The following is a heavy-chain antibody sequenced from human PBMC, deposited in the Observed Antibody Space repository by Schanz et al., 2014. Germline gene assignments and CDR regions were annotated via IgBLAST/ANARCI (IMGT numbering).Heavy chain of an antibody. J-gene: IGHJ3*01. CDR1: GFTFSNYG. CDR3: TRDRGALINHNDALDL. V-gene: IGHV3-NL1*01. D-gene: IGHD3-16*01. Sequence: QVQLVESGGGVVRPGRSLRLSCAASGFTFSNYGMHWVRQAPGKGLVWVSRTSNDGSFTTFADSVKGRFTISRDNSKNTVYLQMNSLRSEDTAVYYCTRDRGALINHNDALDLWGQGTMVSVSS. CDR2: TSNDGSFT.